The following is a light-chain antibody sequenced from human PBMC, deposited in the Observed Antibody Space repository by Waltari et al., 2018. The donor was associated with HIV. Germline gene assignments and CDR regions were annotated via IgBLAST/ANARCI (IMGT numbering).Light chain of an antibody. CDR1: QNINNY. Sequence: DIQMTQSPSSLSASVGDRVTITCLASQNINNYLNWYQEKPGKAPQLLIFAASSLQSGVPSRFSGSGSGTAFTLTINNLQPEDFASYYCQQSYSTTWTFGQGTKVEIK. CDR2: AAS. CDR3: QQSYSTTWT. V-gene: IGKV1-39*01. J-gene: IGKJ1*01.